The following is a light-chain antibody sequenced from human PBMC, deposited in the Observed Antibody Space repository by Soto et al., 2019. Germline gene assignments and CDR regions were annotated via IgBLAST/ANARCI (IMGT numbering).Light chain of an antibody. CDR3: QLYSGSPMYT. Sequence: EIVLTQSPGSLSLSPGERATLSCRASQSVSSGSLAWYQQKPGQAPRLLIYGASSRATGVPDRFSGSGSGTDFTLTIRRLEPEDFAVYYCQLYSGSPMYTFGQGTRLDIK. CDR1: QSVSSGS. CDR2: GAS. V-gene: IGKV3-20*01. J-gene: IGKJ2*01.